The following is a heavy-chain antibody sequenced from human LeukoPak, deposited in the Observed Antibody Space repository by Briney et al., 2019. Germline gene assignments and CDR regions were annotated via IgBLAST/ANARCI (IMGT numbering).Heavy chain of an antibody. D-gene: IGHD4-11*01. Sequence: PSETLSLTCGVSGYSIRSVYYWAWFRQPPGKGLAWIGNIYHIGSTYYHPSLKSRVTISVDTSKSQFSLKLSSVTAADTAVYYCARRYSNFYFDYWGQGTLVTVSS. J-gene: IGHJ4*02. CDR3: ARRYSNFYFDY. CDR1: GYSIRSVYY. CDR2: IYHIGST. V-gene: IGHV4-38-2*01.